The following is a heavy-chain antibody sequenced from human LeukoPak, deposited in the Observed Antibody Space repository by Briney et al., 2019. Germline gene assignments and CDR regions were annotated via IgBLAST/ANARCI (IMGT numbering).Heavy chain of an antibody. CDR1: GFTFSSYS. J-gene: IGHJ4*02. V-gene: IGHV3-21*01. D-gene: IGHD6-6*01. Sequence: PGGSLRLSRAASGFTFSSYSMNWVRQAPGKGLEWVSSISSGSSYIHYADSVKGRFTISRDNAKNSLYLQMNSLRVEDTAVYYCARDPAPHSSSGMVDYWGQGTLVTVSS. CDR3: ARDPAPHSSSGMVDY. CDR2: ISSGSSYI.